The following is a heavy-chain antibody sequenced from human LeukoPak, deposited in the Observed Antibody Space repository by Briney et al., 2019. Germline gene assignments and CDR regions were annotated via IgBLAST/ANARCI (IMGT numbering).Heavy chain of an antibody. Sequence: GGSLRLSCTVSGFSFSDNSMSWVRQAPGKGLEWVSFIYSGTTHYSYSVKGRFTISRDNSKNTLYLQMNSLRAEDTAVYYCARRAGAYSHPYDYWGQGTLVTVSS. J-gene: IGHJ4*02. V-gene: IGHV3-53*01. D-gene: IGHD4/OR15-4a*01. CDR1: GFSFSDNS. CDR2: IYSGTT. CDR3: ARRAGAYSHPYDY.